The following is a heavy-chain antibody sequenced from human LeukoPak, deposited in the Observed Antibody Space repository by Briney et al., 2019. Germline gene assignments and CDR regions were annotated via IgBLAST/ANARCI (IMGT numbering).Heavy chain of an antibody. D-gene: IGHD6-13*01. Sequence: GESLKISCKGSGYSFTSYWIGWVRQMPGKGLEWMGIIYPGDSDTRYSPSFQGQVTISADKSISTAYLQWNSLKASDTAMYYCARVIAAAGPYYYYGMDVWGQGTTVTVSS. J-gene: IGHJ6*02. CDR3: ARVIAAAGPYYYYGMDV. V-gene: IGHV5-51*01. CDR1: GYSFTSYW. CDR2: IYPGDSDT.